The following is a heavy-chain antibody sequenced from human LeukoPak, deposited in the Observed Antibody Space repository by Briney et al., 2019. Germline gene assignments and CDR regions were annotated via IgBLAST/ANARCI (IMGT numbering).Heavy chain of an antibody. CDR3: ARVSNDSGGHASFYLNY. J-gene: IGHJ4*02. CDR1: GYTFTGYY. Sequence: ASVKVSCKASGYTFTGYYMHWVRQAPGQGLEWMGRINPNSGGTNYAQKFQGRVTMTRDTSISTAYMELSRLRSDGTAVYYCARVSNDSGGHASFYLNYWGQGTLVTVSS. V-gene: IGHV1-2*06. D-gene: IGHD3-22*01. CDR2: INPNSGGT.